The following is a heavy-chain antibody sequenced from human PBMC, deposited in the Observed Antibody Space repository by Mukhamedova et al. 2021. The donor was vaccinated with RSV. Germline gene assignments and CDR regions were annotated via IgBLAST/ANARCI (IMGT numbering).Heavy chain of an antibody. V-gene: IGHV3-74*01. J-gene: IGHJ4*02. Sequence: GKGLVWVSRISSDGRSTSYADSVKGRFTISRDNARDTMYLQMNSLRAEDTSVYFCARGTGGYYVSWGQGTLVTGSS. CDR3: ARGTGGYYVS. CDR2: ISSDGRST. D-gene: IGHD1-26*01.